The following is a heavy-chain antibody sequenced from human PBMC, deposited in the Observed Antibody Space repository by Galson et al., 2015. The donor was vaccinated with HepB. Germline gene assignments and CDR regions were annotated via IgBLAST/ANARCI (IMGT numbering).Heavy chain of an antibody. V-gene: IGHV3-30*04. CDR3: AREGDTTNKIDF. Sequence: SLRLSCAASGLVFSNYAMHWVRQAPRKGLEWVAVISYDGNNGYQGGSNKYYANSVKGRFTISRDNSKNTLYLQMNSPTGDDTALYHCAREGDTTNKIDFWGQGTLVTVSS. J-gene: IGHJ4*02. CDR1: GLVFSNYA. CDR2: ISYDGNNGYQGGSNK. D-gene: IGHD1-26*01.